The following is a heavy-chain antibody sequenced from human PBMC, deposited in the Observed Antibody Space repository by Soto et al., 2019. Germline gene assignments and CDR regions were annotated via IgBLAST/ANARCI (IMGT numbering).Heavy chain of an antibody. V-gene: IGHV3-23*01. CDR3: AKVCPAFPSYDCSGEDY. CDR2: ISGSGGST. CDR1: GFTFSSYA. D-gene: IGHD2-15*01. Sequence: PGGSLRLSCAASGFTFSSYAMSWVRQAPGKGLEWVSAISGSGGSTYYADSVKGRFTISRDNSKNTLYLQMNSLRAEDTAVYYCAKVCPAFPSYDCSGEDYWGQGTLVTVSS. J-gene: IGHJ4*02.